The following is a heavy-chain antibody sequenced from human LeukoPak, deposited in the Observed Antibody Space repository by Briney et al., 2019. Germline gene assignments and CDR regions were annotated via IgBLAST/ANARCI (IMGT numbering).Heavy chain of an antibody. V-gene: IGHV4-34*01. J-gene: IGHJ4*02. CDR2: INHSGST. CDR3: ARAFDYYGSGSSFDY. D-gene: IGHD3-10*01. Sequence: SETLSLTCAVYGGSFSGYYWSWIRQPPGKGLEWIGEINHSGSTNYNPSLKSRVTISVDTSKNQFSLKLSSVTAADTAVYYCARAFDYYGSGSSFDYWGQGTLVTVSS. CDR1: GGSFSGYY.